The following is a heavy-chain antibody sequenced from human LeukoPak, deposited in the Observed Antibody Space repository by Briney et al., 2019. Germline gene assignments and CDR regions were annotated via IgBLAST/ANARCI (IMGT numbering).Heavy chain of an antibody. J-gene: IGHJ4*02. D-gene: IGHD5-24*01. CDR1: GGTFSSYA. CDR3: ARLKDVEMATEY. Sequence: GSSVKLSCNASGGTFSSYAISWGRQAPGQRLKWMGRIIPILGIANYAQKFQGRVTITADKSTSTAYMELSSLRSEDTAVYYCARLKDVEMATEYWGQGTLVTVSS. CDR2: IIPILGIA. V-gene: IGHV1-69*04.